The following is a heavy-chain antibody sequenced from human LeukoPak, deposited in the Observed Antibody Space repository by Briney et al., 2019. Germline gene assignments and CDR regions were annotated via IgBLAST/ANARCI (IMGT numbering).Heavy chain of an antibody. J-gene: IGHJ4*02. D-gene: IGHD1-1*01. CDR2: INHSGST. Sequence: SETLSLTCAVYGGSFSGYYWSWIRQPPGKGLEWIGEINHSGSTNYNPSLKSRVTISVDTSKNQFSLKLSSVTAADTAVYYCARKRAGVGTGLNYWGQGTLVTVSS. V-gene: IGHV4-34*01. CDR3: ARKRAGVGTGLNY. CDR1: GGSFSGYY.